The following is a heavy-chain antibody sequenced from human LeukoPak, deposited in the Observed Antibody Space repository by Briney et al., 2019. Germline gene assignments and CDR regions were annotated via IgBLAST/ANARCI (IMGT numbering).Heavy chain of an antibody. CDR3: ARRGRGADIVVVPAAGYNWFDP. Sequence: PGGSLRLSCAASGFNFRSYAMSWIRQPPGKGLEWIGEINHSGSTNYNPSLKSRVTISVDTSKNQFSLKLSSVTAADTAVYYCARRGRGADIVVVPAAGYNWFDPWGQGTLVTVSS. J-gene: IGHJ5*02. D-gene: IGHD2-2*01. V-gene: IGHV4-34*01. CDR2: INHSGST. CDR1: GFNFRSYA.